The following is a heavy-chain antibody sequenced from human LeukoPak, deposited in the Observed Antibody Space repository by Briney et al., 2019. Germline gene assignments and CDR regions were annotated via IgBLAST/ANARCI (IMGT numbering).Heavy chain of an antibody. V-gene: IGHV3-48*01. CDR3: ARDSGGYSYGYVYSYYYYIDV. J-gene: IGHJ6*03. CDR1: GFTFSSYG. CDR2: ISSSTTII. D-gene: IGHD5-18*01. Sequence: GGSLRLSCAASGFTFSSYGMNWVRQAPGKGLEWVSYISSSTTIIYYASSVKGRFTISRDNANSSLYLQMDSLRAEDTAVYYCARDSGGYSYGYVYSYYYYIDVWGKGTTVTISS.